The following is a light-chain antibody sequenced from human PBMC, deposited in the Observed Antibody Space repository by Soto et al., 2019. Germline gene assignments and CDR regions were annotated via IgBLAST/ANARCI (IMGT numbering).Light chain of an antibody. CDR2: EVS. V-gene: IGLV2-8*01. Sequence: QSALTQPASVSGSPGQSITISCTGTSSDLAIYNYVSWYQQHPGKAPKLMIYEVSKRPSGVPDRFSGSKSGNTASLTVSGLQAEDEADYYCSSYAGSNNLGVFGTGTKVTVL. CDR1: SSDLAIYNY. J-gene: IGLJ1*01. CDR3: SSYAGSNNLGV.